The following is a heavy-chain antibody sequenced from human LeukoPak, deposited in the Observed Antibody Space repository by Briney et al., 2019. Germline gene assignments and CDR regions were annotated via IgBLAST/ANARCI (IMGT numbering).Heavy chain of an antibody. V-gene: IGHV1-2*02. J-gene: IGHJ4*02. CDR2: INPNSGDT. CDR1: GYTFTGYY. D-gene: IGHD3-16*01. Sequence: ASVKVSCKASGYTFTGYYMLWVRQAPGQGLEWMGWINPNSGDTKYSQKFQGRVTMTRDTSIRTAYMELTRLRSDDTAVYYCATQRGSYLWGTDFDYWGQGTLVTVSS. CDR3: ATQRGSYLWGTDFDY.